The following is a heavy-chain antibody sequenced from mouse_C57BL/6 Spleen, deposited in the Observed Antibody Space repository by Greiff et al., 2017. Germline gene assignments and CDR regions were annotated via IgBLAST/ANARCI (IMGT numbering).Heavy chain of an antibody. CDR3: GRREVDALDY. V-gene: IGHV5-6*02. J-gene: IGHJ4*01. CDR1: GFTFSSYG. CDR2: ISTGGSYT. D-gene: IGHD1-1*01. Sequence: EVKLQESGGDLVKPGGSLKLSCAASGFTFSSYGMSWVRQTPDKRLEWVATISTGGSYTYYPDSVKGRFTISRENAKNTLYQQMSSLKSEDTANCYGGRREVDALDYWGQGTSITVSS.